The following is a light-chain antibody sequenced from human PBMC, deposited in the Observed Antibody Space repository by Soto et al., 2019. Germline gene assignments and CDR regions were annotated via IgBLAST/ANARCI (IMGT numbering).Light chain of an antibody. CDR3: TSSTTASLYV. J-gene: IGLJ1*01. CDR1: SSDVGAHNY. CDR2: NVS. V-gene: IGLV2-14*03. Sequence: QSALAQPASVSGSPGQSITISCAGTSSDVGAHNYVSWYQQYPGKVPKVLIDNVSNRPSGVSNRFSGSKSGNRAYLTISGLQAEDEADYFCTSSTTASLYVYGIGPHVTL.